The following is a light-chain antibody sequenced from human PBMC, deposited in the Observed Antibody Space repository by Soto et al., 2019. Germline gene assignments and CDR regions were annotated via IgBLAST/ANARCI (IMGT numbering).Light chain of an antibody. V-gene: IGKV3-20*01. CDR1: QSISINS. Sequence: EIVLTQSPGTLSLSPGATAILSCRASQSISINSLAWFQQKPGQATRLLIYGASSRDTGIPDRFSGSGSGTEFALTISRMEPDDFAVYYCHQDGRSPIYTFGPGTKVDFK. J-gene: IGKJ3*01. CDR3: HQDGRSPIYT. CDR2: GAS.